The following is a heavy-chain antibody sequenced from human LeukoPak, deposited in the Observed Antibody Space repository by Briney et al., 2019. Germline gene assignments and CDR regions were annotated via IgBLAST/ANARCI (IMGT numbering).Heavy chain of an antibody. V-gene: IGHV4-34*01. CDR2: INHSGST. J-gene: IGHJ4*02. CDR1: GGSFSGYY. D-gene: IGHD2-21*02. Sequence: PSETLSLICAVYGGSFSGYYWSWIRHPPGKGLEGIGEINHSGSTNYNPSLKSRVTISVDKSKNQFSLKLRSVTAADTAVYYCARVGGDGDSYFDYWGQGTLVTVSS. CDR3: ARVGGDGDSYFDY.